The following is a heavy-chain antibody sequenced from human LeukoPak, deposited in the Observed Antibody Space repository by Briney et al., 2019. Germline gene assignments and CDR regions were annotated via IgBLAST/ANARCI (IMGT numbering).Heavy chain of an antibody. CDR2: INPSTGDT. Sequence: ASVTVSCMPPLHTFTNYYIHWVRQAPGQGLAWMGWINPSTGDTTIPQKFQGRVTVTTDTSITTAHMGLSRLTSDDTAMYYCAASMGVREVRLAFDPWGQGTPVTVSS. D-gene: IGHD3-10*01. J-gene: IGHJ5*02. V-gene: IGHV1-2*02. CDR3: AASMGVREVRLAFDP. CDR1: LHTFTNYY.